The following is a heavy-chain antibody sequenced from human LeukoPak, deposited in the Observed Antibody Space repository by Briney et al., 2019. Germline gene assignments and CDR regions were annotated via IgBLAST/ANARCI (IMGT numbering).Heavy chain of an antibody. V-gene: IGHV4-39*01. CDR2: IYYSGST. CDR1: GGSISSSSYY. Sequence: SETLSLTCTVSGGSISSSSYYWGWIRQPPGKGLEWIGSIYYSGSTYYNPSLKSRVTISVDTSKNQFSLKLSSVTAADTAVYYCARLPGYSSGWYFGYFDYWGQGTLVAVSS. J-gene: IGHJ4*02. D-gene: IGHD6-19*01. CDR3: ARLPGYSSGWYFGYFDY.